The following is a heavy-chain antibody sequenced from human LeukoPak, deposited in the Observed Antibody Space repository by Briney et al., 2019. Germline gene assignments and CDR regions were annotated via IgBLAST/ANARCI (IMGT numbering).Heavy chain of an antibody. CDR3: ARDWRTTGMDV. Sequence: QTGGSLRLSCAASGFTVSSNYMSWVRQAPGKGLEWVSVIYSGGSTYYADSVKGRFTISRDNSKDTLYLQMNSLRAEDTAVYYCARDWRTTGMDVWGQGTTVTVSS. CDR2: IYSGGST. V-gene: IGHV3-53*01. J-gene: IGHJ6*02. CDR1: GFTVSSNY. D-gene: IGHD4-11*01.